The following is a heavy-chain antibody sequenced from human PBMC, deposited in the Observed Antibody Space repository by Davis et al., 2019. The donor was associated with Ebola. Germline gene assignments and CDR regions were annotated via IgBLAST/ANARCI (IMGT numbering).Heavy chain of an antibody. CDR2: ISSSGSTI. CDR1: GFTFSNAW. Sequence: GESLKISCAASGFTFSNAWMNWVRQAPGKGLEWFSYISSSGSTIYYADSVKGRFTISRDNAKNSLYLQMNSLRAEDTAVYYCARLLGPFDYWGQGTLVTVSS. V-gene: IGHV3-48*04. CDR3: ARLLGPFDY. J-gene: IGHJ4*02.